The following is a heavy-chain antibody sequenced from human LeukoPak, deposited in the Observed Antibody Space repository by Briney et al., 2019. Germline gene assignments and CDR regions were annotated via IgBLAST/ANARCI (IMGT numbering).Heavy chain of an antibody. CDR1: GFTFSSYA. D-gene: IGHD3-3*01. CDR3: AKASQRITIFGVVIKPHDY. CDR2: ISGSGGST. Sequence: GGSLRLSCAASGFTFSSYAMHWVRQAPGKGLEWVSAISGSGGSTYYADSVKGRFTISRDNSKNTLYLQMNSLRAEDTAVYYCAKASQRITIFGVVIKPHDYWGQGTLVTVSS. V-gene: IGHV3-23*01. J-gene: IGHJ4*02.